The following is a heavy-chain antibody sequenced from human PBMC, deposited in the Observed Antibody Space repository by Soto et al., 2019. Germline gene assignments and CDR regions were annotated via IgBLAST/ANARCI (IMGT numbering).Heavy chain of an antibody. CDR1: GFSLSTDDVG. V-gene: IGHV2-5*02. D-gene: IGHD6-6*01. Sequence: SGPTLVNPTQTLTLTCTFSGFSLSTDDVGVGWIRQPPGKALDWLAVIYWDDDKRYSPSLRSRLTITKDTSKNQVLLTMTNMDPVDTATYFCARSKYSISSFDYWGQGALVTVSS. J-gene: IGHJ4*02. CDR3: ARSKYSISSFDY. CDR2: IYWDDDK.